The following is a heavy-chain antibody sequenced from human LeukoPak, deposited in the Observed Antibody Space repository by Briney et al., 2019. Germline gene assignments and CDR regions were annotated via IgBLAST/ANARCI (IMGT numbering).Heavy chain of an antibody. J-gene: IGHJ3*02. D-gene: IGHD4-23*01. V-gene: IGHV3-30*18. CDR2: ISYDGSNK. CDR1: GFTFSSYG. Sequence: GGSLRLSCAASGFTFSSYGMHWVRQAPGKGLEWVAVISYDGSNKYYADSVKGRFTISRDNSKNTLYLQMISLRAEDTAVYYCANPTVVTLGKDAFDIWGQGTMVTVSS. CDR3: ANPTVVTLGKDAFDI.